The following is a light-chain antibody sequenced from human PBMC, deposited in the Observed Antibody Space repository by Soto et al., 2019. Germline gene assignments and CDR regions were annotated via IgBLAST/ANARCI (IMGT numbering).Light chain of an antibody. CDR1: QGVSSY. CDR2: AAS. CDR3: QQYDSYPQT. V-gene: IGKV1-8*01. Sequence: AIRMTQSPSSFSASTGDRVTITCRASQGVSSYLAWYQQKPGKAPKLLIYAASTLQTGGPSRFSGSGSGTDFTLTISCLKSEDFATYYCQQYDSYPQTFGQGTKVEIK. J-gene: IGKJ1*01.